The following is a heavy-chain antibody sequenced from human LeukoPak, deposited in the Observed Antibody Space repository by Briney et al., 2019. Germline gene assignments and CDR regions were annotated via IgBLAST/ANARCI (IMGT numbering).Heavy chain of an antibody. CDR1: GFTFSSYW. Sequence: PGGSLRLSCAASGFTFSSYWMHWVRQAPGKGLVWVSRINSDGSSTSYADSVKGRFTISRDNAKNTLYLQMNSLRAEDTAVYYCARTPIGSHNWFDPWGQGTLVTVSS. D-gene: IGHD2-15*01. V-gene: IGHV3-74*01. CDR2: INSDGSST. J-gene: IGHJ5*02. CDR3: ARTPIGSHNWFDP.